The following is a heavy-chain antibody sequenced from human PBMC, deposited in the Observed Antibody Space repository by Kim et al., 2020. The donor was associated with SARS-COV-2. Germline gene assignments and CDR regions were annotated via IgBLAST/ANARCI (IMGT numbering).Heavy chain of an antibody. CDR1: GFTFSSYA. J-gene: IGHJ4*02. D-gene: IGHD3-10*01. CDR3: ARDAYGSFDH. CDR2: ISKDGRNK. Sequence: GGSLRLSCAASGFTFSSYAMHWVRQAPGKGLECVALISKDGRNKNYADSVKGRFTISRDNSKNMLFLQMNSLRAEDTAVYYCARDAYGSFDHWGQGTLVTVSS. V-gene: IGHV3-30*14.